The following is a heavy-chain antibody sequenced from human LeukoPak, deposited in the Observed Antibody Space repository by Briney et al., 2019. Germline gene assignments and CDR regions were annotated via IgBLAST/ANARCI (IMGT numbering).Heavy chain of an antibody. V-gene: IGHV3-7*01. Sequence: PGGSLRLPCAASGFTFSSYWMSWVRQAPGKGLEWVANIKQDGSEKYYVDSVKGRFTISRDNAKNSLYLQMNSLRAEDTAVYYCARDTAMVYDAFDIWGQGTMVTVSS. CDR1: GFTFSSYW. J-gene: IGHJ3*02. CDR2: IKQDGSEK. D-gene: IGHD5-18*01. CDR3: ARDTAMVYDAFDI.